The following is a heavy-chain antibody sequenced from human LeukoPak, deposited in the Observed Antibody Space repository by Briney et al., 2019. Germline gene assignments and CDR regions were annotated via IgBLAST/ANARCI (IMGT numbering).Heavy chain of an antibody. Sequence: GGSLRLSCAASGFTFSNAWMSWVRQAPGKGLEWVGRIKSKTDGGTTDYAAPVKGRFTISRDDSKNTLYLQMNRLKPEHTAVYSCTPYPTYYDILTGYSQGPRFDSGGQGPLATVSP. V-gene: IGHV3-15*01. CDR2: IKSKTDGGTT. D-gene: IGHD3-9*01. CDR1: GFTFSNAW. CDR3: TPYPTYYDILTGYSQGPRFDS. J-gene: IGHJ4*02.